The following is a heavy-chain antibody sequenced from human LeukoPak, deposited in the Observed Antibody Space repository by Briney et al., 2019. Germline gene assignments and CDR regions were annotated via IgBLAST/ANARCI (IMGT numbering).Heavy chain of an antibody. D-gene: IGHD1-1*01. J-gene: IGHJ4*02. CDR2: IYYSGST. CDR3: ARESRRDSWSGTTPDY. CDR1: GGSISSYY. Sequence: PSETLSLTCTVSGGSISSYYWSWIRQPPGKGLEWIGYIYYSGSTNYNPSLKSRVTISVDTSKNQFSLKLSSVTAADTAVYYCARESRRDSWSGTTPDYWGQGTLVTVSS. V-gene: IGHV4-59*01.